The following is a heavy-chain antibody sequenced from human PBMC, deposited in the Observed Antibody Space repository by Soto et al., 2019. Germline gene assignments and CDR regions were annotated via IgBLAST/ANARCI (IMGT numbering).Heavy chain of an antibody. CDR2: ISYDGSNK. V-gene: IGHV3-30*18. J-gene: IGHJ4*02. D-gene: IGHD5-12*01. CDR1: GFTFSSYG. CDR3: AKAGEYSGYELFDY. Sequence: GGSLRLSCAASGFTFSSYGMHWVRQAPGKGLEWVAVISYDGSNKYYADSVKGRFTISRDNSKNTLYLQMNSLRAEDTAVYYCAKAGEYSGYELFDYWGQGTLVTVSS.